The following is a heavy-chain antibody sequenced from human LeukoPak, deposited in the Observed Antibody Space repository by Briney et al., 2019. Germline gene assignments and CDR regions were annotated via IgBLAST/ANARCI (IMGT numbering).Heavy chain of an antibody. V-gene: IGHV3-53*01. CDR3: AREGGRDGYNYLDY. D-gene: IGHD5-24*01. CDR2: IYSGGST. Sequence: GGSLRLSCAASGFTVSSYYMSWVRQAPGKGLEWGSVIYSGGSTYYADSVKGRFTISRDNSKTTLYLQMNSLRAEDTAVYYCAREGGRDGYNYLDYWGQGTLVTVSS. J-gene: IGHJ4*02. CDR1: GFTVSSYY.